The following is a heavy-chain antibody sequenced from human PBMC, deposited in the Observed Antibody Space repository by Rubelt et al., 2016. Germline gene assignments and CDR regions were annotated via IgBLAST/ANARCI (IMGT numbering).Heavy chain of an antibody. CDR1: GFTVSSNY. V-gene: IGHV3-66*01. J-gene: IGHJ6*02. D-gene: IGHD6-6*01. Sequence: EVQLLESGGGLVQPGGSLRLSCAASGFTVSSNYMSWVRQAPGKGLEWVSVIYSGGSTYYADSVKGRFTISRDNSKHKLYLQKNSLRAEDTAVYYCARVAAARPHYRGYGMDVWGQGTTVTVSS. CDR2: IYSGGST. CDR3: ARVAAARPHYRGYGMDV.